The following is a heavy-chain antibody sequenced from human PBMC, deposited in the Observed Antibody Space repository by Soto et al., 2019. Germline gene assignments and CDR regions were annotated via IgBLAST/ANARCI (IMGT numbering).Heavy chain of an antibody. Sequence: PSETLSLTCTVSGGSISSSSYYWGWIRQPPGKGLEWIGSIYYSGSTYYNPSLKSRVTISVDTSKNQFSLKLSSVTAADTAVYYCARDRTRLVPAARLSYGMDVWGQGTTVTVSS. V-gene: IGHV4-39*07. J-gene: IGHJ6*02. CDR3: ARDRTRLVPAARLSYGMDV. CDR2: IYYSGST. D-gene: IGHD2-2*01. CDR1: GGSISSSSYY.